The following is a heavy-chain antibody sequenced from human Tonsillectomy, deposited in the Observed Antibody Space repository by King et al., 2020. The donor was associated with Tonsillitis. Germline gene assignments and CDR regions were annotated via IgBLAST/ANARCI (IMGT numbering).Heavy chain of an antibody. D-gene: IGHD3-10*01. J-gene: IGHJ5*02. CDR3: ARQGKVRGANRGWFDH. Sequence: QLVQSGAEVKKPGESLKLSCKGSGYSFSNYWIGWVRQMPGKGLEWMGIIYPGDSDTRYSPSFQGQVTISADKAISTAYLQWNSLKASDTAIYYCARQGKVRGANRGWFDHWGQGTLVTVTS. CDR2: IYPGDSDT. CDR1: GYSFSNYW. V-gene: IGHV5-51*01.